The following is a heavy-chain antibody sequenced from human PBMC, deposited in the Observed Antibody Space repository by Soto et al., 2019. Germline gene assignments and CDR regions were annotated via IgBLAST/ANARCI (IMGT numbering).Heavy chain of an antibody. J-gene: IGHJ4*02. CDR1: GGSISNFF. D-gene: IGHD2-15*01. CDR3: ARTLKGYCGGGTCYWFDY. Sequence: PSETLSLTSSVSGGSISNFFWSWMRQPAGKGLEWIGRIYGSGTTIYNPSLKSRVTMSVDTSKNQFSLKLTSVTAADTALYYCARTLKGYCGGGTCYWFDYWGQGALVTVS. CDR2: IYGSGTT. V-gene: IGHV4-4*07.